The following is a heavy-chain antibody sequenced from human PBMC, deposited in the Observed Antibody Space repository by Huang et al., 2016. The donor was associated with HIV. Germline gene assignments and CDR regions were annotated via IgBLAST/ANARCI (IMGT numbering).Heavy chain of an antibody. CDR3: ARHFGSWSGYFDS. J-gene: IGHJ4*02. V-gene: IGHV4-39*01. CDR2: NYYSGDT. D-gene: IGHD3-10*01. CDR1: GGSITDSNYY. Sequence: QLQLQESGPGLVRPSETLSLICTVSGGSITDSNYYWGWIRPPPGKGLEWIGSNYYSGDTEYNPSLKGRVTMSVDTAKKRFSLDIRSVAVADTAIYYCARHFGSWSGYFDSWGQGTLVPVSS.